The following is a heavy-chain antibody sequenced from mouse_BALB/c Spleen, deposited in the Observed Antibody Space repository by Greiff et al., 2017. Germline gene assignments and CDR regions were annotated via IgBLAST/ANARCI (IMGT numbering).Heavy chain of an antibody. CDR1: GYAFTNYL. Sequence: VQLKQSGAELVRPGTSVKVSCKASGYAFTNYLIEWVKQRPGQGLEWIGVINPGSGGTNYNEKFKGKATLTADKSSSTAYMQLSSLTSDDSAVYFCARSITTVVAEDYFDYWGQGTTLTVSS. J-gene: IGHJ2*01. D-gene: IGHD1-1*01. CDR2: INPGSGGT. V-gene: IGHV1-54*01. CDR3: ARSITTVVAEDYFDY.